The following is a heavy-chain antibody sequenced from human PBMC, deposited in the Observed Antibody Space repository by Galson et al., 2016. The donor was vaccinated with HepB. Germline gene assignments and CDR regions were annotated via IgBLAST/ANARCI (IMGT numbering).Heavy chain of an antibody. CDR1: GFTFSRYA. CDR3: AKAADYYDSSGYYYLNWFDP. Sequence: SLRLSCAASGFTFSRYAMSWVRQAPGKGLEWVSAIRGSGGSTYYADSVKGRFTISSDNSKTTLYRQMNSLRAEDTAVYYCAKAADYYDSSGYYYLNWFDPWGRGTLVTVSS. CDR2: IRGSGGST. D-gene: IGHD3-22*01. V-gene: IGHV3-23*01. J-gene: IGHJ5*02.